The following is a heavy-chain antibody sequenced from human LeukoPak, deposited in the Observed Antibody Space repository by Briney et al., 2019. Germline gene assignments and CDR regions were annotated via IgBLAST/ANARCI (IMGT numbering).Heavy chain of an antibody. CDR2: IKQDGSEK. CDR3: ARDLRNIVVVPAARLGHYGMDV. D-gene: IGHD2-2*01. Sequence: PGGSLRLSCAASGFTFSSYWMSWVRQAPGKGLEWVANIKQDGSEKYYVDSVKGRLTISRDNAKNSLYLQVNSLRAEDTAVYYCARDLRNIVVVPAARLGHYGMDVWGKGTTVTVSS. V-gene: IGHV3-7*03. CDR1: GFTFSSYW. J-gene: IGHJ6*04.